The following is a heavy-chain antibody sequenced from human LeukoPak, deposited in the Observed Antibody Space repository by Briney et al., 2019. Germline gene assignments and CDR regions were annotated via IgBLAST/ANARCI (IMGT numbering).Heavy chain of an antibody. D-gene: IGHD1-26*01. J-gene: IGHJ4*02. CDR2: ISWNSGDI. CDR3: AKDNWSGSHGFDY. Sequence: GGSLRLSCAASGFTFDDYAMHWVRQAPGKGLEWVSGISWNSGDIDYADSVKGRFTISRDNSKNSLYLQMNSLRTEDTALYYCAKDNWSGSHGFDYWGQGTLVTVSS. V-gene: IGHV3-9*01. CDR1: GFTFDDYA.